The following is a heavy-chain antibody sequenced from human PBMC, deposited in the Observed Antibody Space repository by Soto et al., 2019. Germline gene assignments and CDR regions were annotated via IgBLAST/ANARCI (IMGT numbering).Heavy chain of an antibody. Sequence: GGSLRLSCAASGFIFSDFAMHWVRQAPGKGLEWVAEIWYDGSNEYYADSMRGRFTISRDNAKNAVYLEMNSLRAEDTAVYYCARESEDLTSNFDYWGQGTLVTVSS. CDR2: IWYDGSNE. CDR3: ARESEDLTSNFDY. J-gene: IGHJ4*02. CDR1: GFIFSDFA. V-gene: IGHV3-33*01.